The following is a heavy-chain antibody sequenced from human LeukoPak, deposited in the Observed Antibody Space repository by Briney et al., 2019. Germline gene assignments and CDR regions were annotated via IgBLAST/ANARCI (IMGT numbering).Heavy chain of an antibody. CDR3: ARETGSTWNAPIDY. Sequence: GGSLRLSCAASGFIFSDYYMSWVRQAPGKGLEWISYVSDGGSTKYYADSVKGRFTIPRDNDKNSLLLQMDSLRVEDTAIYYCARETGSTWNAPIDYWGQGILVTVSS. D-gene: IGHD6-13*01. J-gene: IGHJ4*02. CDR2: VSDGGSTK. CDR1: GFIFSDYY. V-gene: IGHV3-11*01.